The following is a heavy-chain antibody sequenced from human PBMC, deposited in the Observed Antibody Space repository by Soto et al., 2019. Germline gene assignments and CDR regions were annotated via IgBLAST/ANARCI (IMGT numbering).Heavy chain of an antibody. CDR2: IWYDGSNK. J-gene: IGHJ4*02. CDR3: AREGGSGSPCFDY. Sequence: QVQLVESGGGVVQPGRSLRLSCAASGFTFSSYGMHWVRQAPGKGLEWVAVIWYDGSNKYYADSVKGRFTISRDNSKNTLYLQMNSLRAEDTAVYYCAREGGSGSPCFDYWGQGTLVTVSS. CDR1: GFTFSSYG. D-gene: IGHD1-26*01. V-gene: IGHV3-33*01.